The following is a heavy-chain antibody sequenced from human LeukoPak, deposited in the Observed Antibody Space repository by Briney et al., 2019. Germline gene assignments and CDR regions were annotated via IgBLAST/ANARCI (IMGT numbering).Heavy chain of an antibody. CDR2: ISAYNGNT. Sequence: ASVKVSCTASGYTLTSYGISWVRQAPGQGLEWMGWISAYNGNTNYAQKLQGRVTMTTDTSTSTAYMELRSLRSDDTAVYYCARDESFYYDSSGYYYPPFDYWGQGTLVTVSS. V-gene: IGHV1-18*01. CDR3: ARDESFYYDSSGYYYPPFDY. D-gene: IGHD3-22*01. CDR1: GYTLTSYG. J-gene: IGHJ4*02.